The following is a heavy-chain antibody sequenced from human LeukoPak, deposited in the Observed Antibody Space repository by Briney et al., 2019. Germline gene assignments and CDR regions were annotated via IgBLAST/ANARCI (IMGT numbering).Heavy chain of an antibody. D-gene: IGHD6-13*01. CDR3: ARDLSSSWYSLGY. Sequence: PGGSLRLSCTDSGNDSDDYGMSWVRQAPRKGLERVAGINWDGGATAYADSVKGRFTITRDHAKNSLLLQMKSLRADDTGLYFCARDLSSSWYSLGYWGQGTLVTVSS. J-gene: IGHJ4*02. V-gene: IGHV3-20*04. CDR2: INWDGGAT. CDR1: GNDSDDYG.